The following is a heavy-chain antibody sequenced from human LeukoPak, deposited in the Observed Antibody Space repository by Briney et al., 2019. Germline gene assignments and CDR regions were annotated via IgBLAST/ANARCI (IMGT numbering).Heavy chain of an antibody. J-gene: IGHJ6*03. CDR1: GFTFSSYS. D-gene: IGHD3-10*01. V-gene: IGHV3-21*01. CDR3: ARDLLWFGEVNYYMDV. CDR2: ISSSSSYI. Sequence: PGGSLRLSCAASGFTFSSYSMNWVRQAPGKGLEWVSSISSSSSYIYYADSVKGRFTISRDNAKNSLYLQMNSLRAEDTAVYYCARDLLWFGEVNYYMDVWGKGTTVTVSS.